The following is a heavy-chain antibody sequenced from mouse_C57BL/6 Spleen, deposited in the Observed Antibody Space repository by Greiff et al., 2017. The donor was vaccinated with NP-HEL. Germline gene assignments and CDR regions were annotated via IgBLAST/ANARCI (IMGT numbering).Heavy chain of an antibody. CDR1: GYTFTDYE. CDR3: TRRRLPYWYFDV. J-gene: IGHJ1*03. V-gene: IGHV1-15*01. CDR2: IDPETGGT. Sequence: QVHVKQSGAELVRPGASVTLSCKASGYTFTDYEMHWVKQTPVHGLEWIGAIDPETGGTAYNQKFKGKAILTADKSSSTAYMELRSLTSEDSAVYYCTRRRLPYWYFDVWGTGTTVTVSS.